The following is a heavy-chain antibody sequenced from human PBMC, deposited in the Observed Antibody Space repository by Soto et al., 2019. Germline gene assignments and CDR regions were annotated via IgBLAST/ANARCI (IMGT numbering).Heavy chain of an antibody. Sequence: VQLVESGGGVVQPGRSLRLSCAASGFTFSDSAMHLVLQAPGKGLEWVAVVSHDGRNTHYAGSVKGRFTISRDSSKNTVHPEITSLRAEDTAVYYCANGGRELLVISDFNYWGQGALVTVSS. CDR3: ANGGRELLVISDFNY. D-gene: IGHD6-19*01. CDR1: GFTFSDSA. CDR2: VSHDGRNT. V-gene: IGHV3-30*18. J-gene: IGHJ4*02.